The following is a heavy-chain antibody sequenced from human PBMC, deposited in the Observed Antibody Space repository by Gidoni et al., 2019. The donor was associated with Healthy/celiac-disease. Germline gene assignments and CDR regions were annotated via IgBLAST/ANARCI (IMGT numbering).Heavy chain of an antibody. CDR2: INHSGST. V-gene: IGHV4-34*01. J-gene: IGHJ3*02. CDR1: GGSFIGYY. CDR3: ARADMIVGTGAFDI. D-gene: IGHD3-22*01. Sequence: QVQLQQWGAGLLKPSETLSLTCAVYGGSFIGYYWSWIRQPPGKGLEWIGEINHSGSTHYNPSLKSRVTISVDTSKNQFSLKLSSVTAADTAVYYCARADMIVGTGAFDIWGQGTMVTVSS.